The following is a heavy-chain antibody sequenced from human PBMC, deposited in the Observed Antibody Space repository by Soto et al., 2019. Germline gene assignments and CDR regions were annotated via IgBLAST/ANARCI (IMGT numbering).Heavy chain of an antibody. CDR3: AREGMRYYGSGGMDV. CDR1: GGSISSGGYY. D-gene: IGHD3-10*01. J-gene: IGHJ6*02. V-gene: IGHV4-31*03. Sequence: SETLSLTCTVSGGSISSGGYYWSWIRQHPGKGLEWIGYIYYSGSTYYNPSLKSRVTISVDTSKNQFSLKLSSVTAADTAVYYCAREGMRYYGSGGMDVWGQGTTVTVSS. CDR2: IYYSGST.